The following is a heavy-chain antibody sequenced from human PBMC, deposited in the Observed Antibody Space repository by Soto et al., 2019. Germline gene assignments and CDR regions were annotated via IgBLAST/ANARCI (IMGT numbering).Heavy chain of an antibody. J-gene: IGHJ6*02. CDR3: ARDFTAGATYSGPSYYAMDV. CDR1: GFTFSTYG. D-gene: IGHD1-26*01. V-gene: IGHV3-33*01. Sequence: PGGSLRLSCAASGFTFSTYGMHWVRQAPGKGLEWVAGIRYDGSNQYYADSVKGQFTISRDNSKNTLYMQVDSLRADDTAVYYCARDFTAGATYSGPSYYAMDVWGQGTTVTVS. CDR2: IRYDGSNQ.